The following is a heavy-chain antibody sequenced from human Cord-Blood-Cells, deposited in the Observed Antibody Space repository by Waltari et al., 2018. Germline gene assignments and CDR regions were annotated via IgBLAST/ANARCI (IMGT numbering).Heavy chain of an antibody. D-gene: IGHD3-22*01. J-gene: IGHJ4*02. CDR1: GFTVSRNY. V-gene: IGHV3-53*02. CDR2: IYSGGST. CDR3: ARSYDSSGYYIDY. Sequence: EVQLVETGGGLIQPGGSLRLSCAASGFTVSRNYLSWVRQAPGKGLEWVSVIYSGGSTYYADSVKGRFTISRDNSKNTLYLQMNSLRAEDTAVYYCARSYDSSGYYIDYWGQGTLVTVSS.